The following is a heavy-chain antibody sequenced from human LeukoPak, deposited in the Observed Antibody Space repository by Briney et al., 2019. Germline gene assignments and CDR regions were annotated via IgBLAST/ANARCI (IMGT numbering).Heavy chain of an antibody. CDR3: APNWFDP. V-gene: IGHV3-74*01. CDR1: GFTFSNYW. J-gene: IGHJ5*02. Sequence: GRSLRLSCEASGFTFSNYWMHWVRQAPGKGLVWVSRINSDGSSTSYADSVRGRFTISRDNAKNTLYLQMNSLRAEDTAVYYCAPNWFDPWGQGTLVTVSS. CDR2: INSDGSST.